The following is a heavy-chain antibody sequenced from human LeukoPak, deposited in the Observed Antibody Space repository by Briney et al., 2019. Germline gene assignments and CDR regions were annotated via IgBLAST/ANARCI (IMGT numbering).Heavy chain of an antibody. CDR3: ARGNAPLPFDY. CDR2: ISSDGGYI. D-gene: IGHD2-2*01. V-gene: IGHV3-21*01. Sequence: GGSLSLSCAGSGFTFSTYSIHCVRQAPGKGLEWVSSISSDGGYIYYADSVKGRFTISRDNAKNSVYLQMKSLRAEDTAVYYYARGNAPLPFDYWGQGTLVTVSS. J-gene: IGHJ4*02. CDR1: GFTFSTYS.